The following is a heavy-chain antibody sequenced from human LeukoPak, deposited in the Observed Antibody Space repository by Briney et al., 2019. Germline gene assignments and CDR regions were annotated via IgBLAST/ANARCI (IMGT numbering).Heavy chain of an antibody. D-gene: IGHD3-10*01. CDR2: ISAYNGNT. CDR1: GYTFSSYG. Sequence: GASVKVSCKASGYTFSSYGISWVRQAPGQRLEWMGWISAYNGNTNYAQKFQGRVTMITDTSTSTAYMELRSLRADDTAVYYCARDGFFGSGIVGAFGIWGQGTMVTVSP. V-gene: IGHV1-18*01. J-gene: IGHJ3*02. CDR3: ARDGFFGSGIVGAFGI.